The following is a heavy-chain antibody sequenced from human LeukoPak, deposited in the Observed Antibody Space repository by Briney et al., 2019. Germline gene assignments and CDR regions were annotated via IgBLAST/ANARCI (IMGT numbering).Heavy chain of an antibody. CDR2: ISPSGDIT. V-gene: IGHV3-23*01. CDR3: AKDDAWLRFGE. Sequence: QSGGSLRLSCAASGFTFRNHGMDWVRQAPGKGLEWVSGISPSGDITYYADSVKGRFTISRDNSKNTLYLEVISLTAEDTAVYYCAKDDAWLRFGEWSQGTLVTVPS. D-gene: IGHD3-10*01. CDR1: GFTFRNHG. J-gene: IGHJ4*02.